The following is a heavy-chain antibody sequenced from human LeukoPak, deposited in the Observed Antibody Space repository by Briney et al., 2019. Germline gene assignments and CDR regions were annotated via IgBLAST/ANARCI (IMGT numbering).Heavy chain of an antibody. J-gene: IGHJ4*02. V-gene: IGHV3-74*03. Sequence: GGSLRLSCAASGFTFSSYWMHWVRQAPGEGLVWVSRINSDGSSITYANSVKGRFTISRDNAKNTLYLQMNSLRVEDTAVYYCAREGRVSGYDFDCWGQGTLVTVSS. CDR2: INSDGSSI. CDR3: AREGRVSGYDFDC. D-gene: IGHD5-12*01. CDR1: GFTFSSYW.